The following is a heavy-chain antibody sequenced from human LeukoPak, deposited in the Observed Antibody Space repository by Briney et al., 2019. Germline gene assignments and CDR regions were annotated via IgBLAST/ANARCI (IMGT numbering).Heavy chain of an antibody. Sequence: ASVKVSCKASGYTFTSYGISWVRQAPGQGLEWMGWISAYNGNTNYAQKLQGRVTMTTDTSTSTAYMELKSLRSDDTAVYYCARDRDTTAAGTWYYWGQGTLVTVSS. CDR2: ISAYNGNT. CDR3: ARDRDTTAAGTWYY. D-gene: IGHD6-13*01. J-gene: IGHJ4*02. CDR1: GYTFTSYG. V-gene: IGHV1-18*01.